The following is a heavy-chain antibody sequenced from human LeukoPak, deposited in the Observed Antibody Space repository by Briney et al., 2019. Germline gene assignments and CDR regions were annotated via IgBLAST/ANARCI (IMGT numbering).Heavy chain of an antibody. CDR1: GFTFSSYG. D-gene: IGHD5-18*01. V-gene: IGHV3-33*01. CDR3: AAYSRGYGIY. CDR2: IWYDGSNK. Sequence: GGSLRLSCAASGFTFSSYGMHWVRQAPGKRLEWVAVIWYDGSNKYYADSVKGRFTISRDNSKNTPYLQMNSLRAEDTAVYYCAAYSRGYGIYWGQGTLVTVSS. J-gene: IGHJ4*02.